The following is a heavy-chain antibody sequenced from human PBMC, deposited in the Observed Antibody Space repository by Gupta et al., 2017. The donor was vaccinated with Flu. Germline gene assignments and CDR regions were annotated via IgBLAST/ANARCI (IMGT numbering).Heavy chain of an antibody. V-gene: IGHV4-39*01. J-gene: IGHJ4*02. CDR2: IYYSGST. Sequence: QLQLQESGPGLVKPSETLSLTCTVSGGSISSSSYYWGWIRQPPGKGLEWIGSIYYSGSTYYNPSLKSRVTISVETSKTQSSLKLSSVTAADTAVYYCARPPSYYKYYFDYWGQGTLVTVSS. D-gene: IGHD3-10*01. CDR1: GGSISSSSYY. CDR3: ARPPSYYKYYFDY.